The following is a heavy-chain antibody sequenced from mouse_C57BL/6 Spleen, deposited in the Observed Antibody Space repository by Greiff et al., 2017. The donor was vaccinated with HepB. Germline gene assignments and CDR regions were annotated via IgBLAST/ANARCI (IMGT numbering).Heavy chain of an antibody. J-gene: IGHJ2*01. CDR3: SRSAYGSYLYYFDY. Sequence: QVQLQQPGAELVKPGASVKLSCKASGYTFTSYWMHWVKQRPGRGLEWIGKIDTNSGGTKYNAKFKSQSTLTVDKPSSTAYIQLSSLTTEDSAVYYCSRSAYGSYLYYFDYWGQGTTLTVSS. CDR2: IDTNSGGT. CDR1: GYTFTSYW. V-gene: IGHV1-72*01. D-gene: IGHD2-10*02.